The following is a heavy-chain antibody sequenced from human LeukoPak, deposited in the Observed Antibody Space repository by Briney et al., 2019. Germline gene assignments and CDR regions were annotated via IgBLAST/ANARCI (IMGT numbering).Heavy chain of an antibody. Sequence: GESLKISCKGSGYSFTSHWIGWVRQMPGKGLELMGIIYPGDSDTRYSPSFQGQVTISADKSISTAYLQWSSLKAPDTAMYYCAILAVAGNDYFDYWGQGTLVTVSS. J-gene: IGHJ4*02. CDR1: GYSFTSHW. CDR3: AILAVAGNDYFDY. CDR2: IYPGDSDT. D-gene: IGHD6-19*01. V-gene: IGHV5-51*01.